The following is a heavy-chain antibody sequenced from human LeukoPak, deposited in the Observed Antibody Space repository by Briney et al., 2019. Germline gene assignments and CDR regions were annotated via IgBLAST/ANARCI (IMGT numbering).Heavy chain of an antibody. D-gene: IGHD6-19*01. J-gene: IGHJ4*02. Sequence: GGSLRLSCAASGFTFSTYAMTWVCQAPGKGLEWVSDISGSGGSAYYADSVKGRFTISRDNSKSTLYLQMNSLRAEDTAVYSCAKEVRSSSGWYSDYWGQGTLVTVSS. CDR2: ISGSGGSA. CDR3: AKEVRSSSGWYSDY. V-gene: IGHV3-23*01. CDR1: GFTFSTYA.